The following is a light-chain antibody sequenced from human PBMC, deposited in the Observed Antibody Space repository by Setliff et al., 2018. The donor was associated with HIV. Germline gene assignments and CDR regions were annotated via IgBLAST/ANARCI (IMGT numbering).Light chain of an antibody. Sequence: QSALTQPASVSGSPGQSITISCTGTSSDVGGYNYVSWYQHHPGKAPKLMIYDVSNRPSGVSNRFSGSKSGNTASLTISGLQAEDEADYYCSSYTSSNTFYVFGTGTKVTVL. J-gene: IGLJ1*01. CDR1: SSDVGGYNY. CDR2: DVS. CDR3: SSYTSSNTFYV. V-gene: IGLV2-14*01.